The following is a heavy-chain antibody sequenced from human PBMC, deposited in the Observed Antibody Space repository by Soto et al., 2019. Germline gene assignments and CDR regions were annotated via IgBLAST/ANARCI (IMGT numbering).Heavy chain of an antibody. V-gene: IGHV4-31*03. Sequence: QVQLQESGPGLVKTSQTLSLTCTVSGGSINSGDYYWSWIRQHPGKGLEWIGYIYYSGSTYYNPSLKSRVTISVDTSKNQLSLKLSSVTAADTAVYYCAREEVAYYGSGSYNWFDPWGQGTLVTVSS. J-gene: IGHJ5*02. D-gene: IGHD3-10*01. CDR1: GGSINSGDYY. CDR3: AREEVAYYGSGSYNWFDP. CDR2: IYYSGST.